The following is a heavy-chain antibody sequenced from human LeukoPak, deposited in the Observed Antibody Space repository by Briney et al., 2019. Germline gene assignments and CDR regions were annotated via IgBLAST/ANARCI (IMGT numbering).Heavy chain of an antibody. CDR1: GGTFSSYA. V-gene: IGHV1-69*05. CDR3: ARDNYAGANWFDP. Sequence: ASVKVSCKASGGTFSSYAISWVRQAPGQGLEWMGGIIPIFGTANYAQKFQGRVTITTDESTSTAYMELSSLRSEDTAVYYCARDNYAGANWFDPWGQGALVTVSS. CDR2: IIPIFGTA. J-gene: IGHJ5*02. D-gene: IGHD1-7*01.